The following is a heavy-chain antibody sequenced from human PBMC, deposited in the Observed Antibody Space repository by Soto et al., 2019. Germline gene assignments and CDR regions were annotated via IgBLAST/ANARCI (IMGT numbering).Heavy chain of an antibody. CDR2: INPNSGGT. CDR3: ARQGPGTTLSGLGLDYYYGMDV. CDR1: GYTFTGYY. Sequence: ASVKVSCKASGYTFTGYYMHWVRQAPGQGLEWMGWINPNSGGTNYAQKFQGWVTMTRDTSISTAYMELGRLRSDDTAVYYCARQGPGTTLSGLGLDYYYGMDVWGQGTTVTVSS. J-gene: IGHJ6*02. D-gene: IGHD1-1*01. V-gene: IGHV1-2*04.